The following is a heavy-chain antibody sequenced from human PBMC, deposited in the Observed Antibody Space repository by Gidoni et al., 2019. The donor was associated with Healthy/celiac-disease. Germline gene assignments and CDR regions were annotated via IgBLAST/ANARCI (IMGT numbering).Heavy chain of an antibody. V-gene: IGHV4-31*11. Sequence: QVQLPESGPGLVKPSQPLSLTCAVSGGSITSGGYYWSWIRQHPGKGLEWIGYIYYSGSTYYNPSLKSRVTISVDTSKNQFSLKLSSVTAADTAVYYCARGELDYYGSGSYYPFFDYWGQGTLVTVSS. CDR3: ARGELDYYGSGSYYPFFDY. J-gene: IGHJ4*02. D-gene: IGHD3-10*01. CDR1: GGSITSGGYY. CDR2: IYYSGST.